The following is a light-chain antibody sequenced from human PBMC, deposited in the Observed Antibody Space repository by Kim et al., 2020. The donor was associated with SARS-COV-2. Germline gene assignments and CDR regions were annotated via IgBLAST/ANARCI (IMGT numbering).Light chain of an antibody. Sequence: QSVLTQPPSASETPGRRVTLSCSGSSSNIGTNYVYWYQHLSGTAPKLVIYRNDRRPSGVPDRFSGSKSGTSASLAISGLRSEDEADYYCAAWDDSLSGVVFGGGTKLTVL. CDR2: RND. J-gene: IGLJ2*01. CDR1: SSNIGTNY. V-gene: IGLV1-47*01. CDR3: AAWDDSLSGVV.